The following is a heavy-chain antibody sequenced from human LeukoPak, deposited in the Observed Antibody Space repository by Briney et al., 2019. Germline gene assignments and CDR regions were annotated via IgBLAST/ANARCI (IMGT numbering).Heavy chain of an antibody. CDR2: ISYDGSNK. V-gene: IGHV3-30*04. CDR3: AKDLGADYDSSGYYAY. CDR1: GFTFSTYA. J-gene: IGHJ4*02. D-gene: IGHD3-22*01. Sequence: PGGSLRLSCAASGFTFSTYAMHWVRQAPGKGLEWVAAISYDGSNKNYADSVKGRFTISRDNSKNTLYLQMNSLRAEDTAVYYCAKDLGADYDSSGYYAYWGQGTLVTVSS.